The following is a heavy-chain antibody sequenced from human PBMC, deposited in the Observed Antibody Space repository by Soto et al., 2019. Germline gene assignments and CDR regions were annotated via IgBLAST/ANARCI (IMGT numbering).Heavy chain of an antibody. J-gene: IGHJ5*02. Sequence: PSETLSLTCTVSGGSINSGSYYWSWIRQHPGKGLEWIGYIYYSGSTYYNPSLKSRLTISLDTSKNQFALKLSSVTVADTAVYYCARALRYFANWFDPWGQGTLVTVSS. D-gene: IGHD3-9*01. CDR1: GGSINSGSYY. V-gene: IGHV4-31*03. CDR3: ARALRYFANWFDP. CDR2: IYYSGST.